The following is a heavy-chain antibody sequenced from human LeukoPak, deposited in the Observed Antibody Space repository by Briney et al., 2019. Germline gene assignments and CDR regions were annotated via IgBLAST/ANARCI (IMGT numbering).Heavy chain of an antibody. CDR1: GFTFRTYT. D-gene: IGHD3-22*01. CDR2: ISVSSTDI. J-gene: IGHJ6*02. CDR3: ARDSTYYDSSGYDYYYGMDV. V-gene: IGHV3-21*01. Sequence: GGSLRLSCVASGFTFRTYTMNWVRQAPGKGLEWVSSISVSSTDIYYADSVKGRFTISRDNAKNSLYLQMISLRAEDTAIYYCARDSTYYDSSGYDYYYGMDVWGQGTWSPSP.